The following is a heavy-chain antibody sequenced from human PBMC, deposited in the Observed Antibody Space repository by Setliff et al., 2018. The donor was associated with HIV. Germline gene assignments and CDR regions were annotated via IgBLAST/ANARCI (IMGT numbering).Heavy chain of an antibody. CDR1: GGSFYSHY. J-gene: IGHJ4*02. V-gene: IGHV4-59*11. D-gene: IGHD1-26*01. CDR2: VHYSGST. Sequence: PSETLSLTCTVSGGSFYSHYWSWIRQPPGKWLEWIGTVHYSGSTTYNPSLNSRGTISLDTSKNQFSLKLSSVTAADTAVFYCARGGSGAYYERNFDYWGQGTLVTVSS. CDR3: ARGGSGAYYERNFDY.